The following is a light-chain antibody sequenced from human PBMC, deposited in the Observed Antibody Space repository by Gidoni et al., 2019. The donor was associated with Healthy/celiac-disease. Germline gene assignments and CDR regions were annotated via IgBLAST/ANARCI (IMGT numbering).Light chain of an antibody. V-gene: IGKV1-39*01. Sequence: DIQMTQSPSSLSASVGDRVTITCRASQSISSYLNWYQQKPGKAPKLLIYAASSLQSGVPSRISGSGSGTDFTLTISSLQPEDFATYYCQQSYSTLYTFGQGTKLEIK. CDR2: AAS. CDR1: QSISSY. J-gene: IGKJ2*01. CDR3: QQSYSTLYT.